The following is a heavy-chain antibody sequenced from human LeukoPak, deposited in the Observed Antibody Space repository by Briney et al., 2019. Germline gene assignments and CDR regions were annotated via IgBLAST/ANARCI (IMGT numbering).Heavy chain of an antibody. CDR1: GGTFSSYA. V-gene: IGHV1-69*04. Sequence: SVKVSCKAPGGTFSSYAISWVRQAPGQGLEWMGRIIPILGIANYAQKFQGRVTITADKSTSTAYMELSSLRSEDTAVYYCARDRWQWLVLGETYFDYWGQGTLVTVSS. CDR2: IIPILGIA. D-gene: IGHD6-19*01. CDR3: ARDRWQWLVLGETYFDY. J-gene: IGHJ4*02.